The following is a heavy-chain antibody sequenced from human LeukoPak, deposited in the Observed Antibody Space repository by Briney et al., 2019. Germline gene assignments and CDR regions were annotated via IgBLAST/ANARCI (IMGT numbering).Heavy chain of an antibody. V-gene: IGHV4-30-2*01. CDR1: GGSISSGGYY. CDR3: ARGGYYYDSSGFDY. J-gene: IGHJ4*02. D-gene: IGHD3-22*01. CDR2: IYHSGST. Sequence: PSQTLSLTCTVSGGSISSGGYYWSWIRQPPGKGLEWIGYIYHSGSTYYNPSLKSRVTISVDRSKNQFSLKLSSVTAADTAVYYCARGGYYYDSSGFDYWGQGTLVTVSS.